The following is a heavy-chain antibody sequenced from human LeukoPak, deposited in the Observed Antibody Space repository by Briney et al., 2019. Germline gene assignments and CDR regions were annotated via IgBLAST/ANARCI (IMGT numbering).Heavy chain of an antibody. CDR2: ISGSGGST. CDR3: AKDKGSSGWYDPSWFDP. V-gene: IGHV3-23*01. Sequence: GGSLRLSCAASGFTFSSYAMSWVRQAPGKGLEWVSAISGSGGSTYYADSVKGRFTISRDNSENTLYLQMNSLRAEDTAVYYCAKDKGSSGWYDPSWFDPWGQGTLVTVSS. D-gene: IGHD6-19*01. J-gene: IGHJ5*02. CDR1: GFTFSSYA.